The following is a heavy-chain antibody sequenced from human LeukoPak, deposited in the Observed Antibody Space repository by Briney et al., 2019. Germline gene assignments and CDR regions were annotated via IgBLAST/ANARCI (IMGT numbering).Heavy chain of an antibody. CDR2: INPNGGDT. J-gene: IGHJ4*02. V-gene: IGHV1-2*06. Sequence: ASVKVSCKASGYSFTSYYMHWVRQAPGQGLEWMGRINPNGGDTNYAQKFQGRVTMASDTSISTAYMELSSLISDDTAVYYCARVGFTTSWSNFDYWGQGTLVTVSS. CDR3: ARVGFTTSWSNFDY. D-gene: IGHD2-2*01. CDR1: GYSFTSYY.